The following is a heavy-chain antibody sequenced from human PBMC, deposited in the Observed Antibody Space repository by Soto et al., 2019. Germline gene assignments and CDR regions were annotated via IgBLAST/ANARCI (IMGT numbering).Heavy chain of an antibody. CDR1: GFTFSSYG. Sequence: SLRLSCAASGFTFSSYGMHWVRQAPGKGLEWVAVISYDGSNKYYADSVKGRFTISRDNSKNTLYLQMNSLRAEDTAVYYCAKAYSYDYFDYWGQGTLVTVSS. D-gene: IGHD5-18*01. V-gene: IGHV3-30*18. J-gene: IGHJ4*02. CDR3: AKAYSYDYFDY. CDR2: ISYDGSNK.